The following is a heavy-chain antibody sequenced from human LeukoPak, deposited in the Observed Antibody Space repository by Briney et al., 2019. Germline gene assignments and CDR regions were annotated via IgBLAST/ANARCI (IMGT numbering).Heavy chain of an antibody. Sequence: PGRSLRLSCAASGFTFSNYGMHWVRQAPPKGLEWVAGIWYDGSNKYYADSVKGRFTISRDNSKNPLYLQMNSLRAEDTAVYYCARGPRPDILTGYLYYYGMDVWGQGTTVTVSS. V-gene: IGHV3-33*01. CDR2: IWYDGSNK. CDR1: GFTFSNYG. D-gene: IGHD3-9*01. CDR3: ARGPRPDILTGYLYYYGMDV. J-gene: IGHJ6*02.